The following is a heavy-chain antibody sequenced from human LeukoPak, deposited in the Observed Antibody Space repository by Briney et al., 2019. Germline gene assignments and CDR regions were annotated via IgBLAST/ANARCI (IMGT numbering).Heavy chain of an antibody. V-gene: IGHV3-53*01. J-gene: IGHJ1*01. CDR3: VAGYCSGDSCYSGPLQH. CDR1: GFTFSSHS. Sequence: PGGSLRLSCAASGFTFSSHSMSWVRQAPGKGLEWVSVVHSGDITYYADSVKGRFTISRDNSKNTLYLQMNSLRADDTAVYFCVAGYCSGDSCYSGPLQHWGQGTLVTVSS. D-gene: IGHD2-15*01. CDR2: VHSGDIT.